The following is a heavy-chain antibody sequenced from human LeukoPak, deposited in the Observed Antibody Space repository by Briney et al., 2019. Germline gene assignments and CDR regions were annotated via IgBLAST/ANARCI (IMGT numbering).Heavy chain of an antibody. CDR3: VVILVPGGVWHFDL. Sequence: RGSLRLSCVASGLTFRNYGFHWVRQAPGKGLEWVAIIYSGGGTTKYYAESVKDRFTITRDDSRDTLYLQMNSLRAEDTAVYYCVVILVPGGVWHFDLWGRGTLVTVSS. D-gene: IGHD2-2*01. CDR1: GLTFRNYG. J-gene: IGHJ2*01. V-gene: IGHV3-33*03. CDR2: IYSGGGTTK.